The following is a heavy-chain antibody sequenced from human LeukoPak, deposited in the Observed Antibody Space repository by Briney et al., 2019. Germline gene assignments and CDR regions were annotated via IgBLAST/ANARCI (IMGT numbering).Heavy chain of an antibody. D-gene: IGHD3-22*01. CDR3: GCDSSGYYHNNWFDP. CDR2: VISILGTV. CDR1: GGTFSSYA. V-gene: IGHV1-69*13. J-gene: IGHJ5*02. Sequence: SVKVSCKASGGTFSSYAISWVRQAPGQGLEWMGGVISILGTVNYAQKFQGRLTITADESTSTAYMELSSLRSEDTAVYYCGCDSSGYYHNNWFDPWGQGTLVTVSS.